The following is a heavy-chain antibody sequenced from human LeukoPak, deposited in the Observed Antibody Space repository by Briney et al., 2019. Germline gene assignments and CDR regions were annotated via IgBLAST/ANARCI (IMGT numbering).Heavy chain of an antibody. J-gene: IGHJ5*02. Sequence: GGSLRLSCAASGFTFNNYGMSWVRQAPGKGPQWVSAISRSGDSTYYADSVKGRFTISRDNSKNTLYLQINSLRAEDTAVYYCTNRPGWFDPWGQGTLVTVSS. CDR2: ISRSGDST. CDR3: TNRPGWFDP. D-gene: IGHD1-14*01. CDR1: GFTFNNYG. V-gene: IGHV3-23*01.